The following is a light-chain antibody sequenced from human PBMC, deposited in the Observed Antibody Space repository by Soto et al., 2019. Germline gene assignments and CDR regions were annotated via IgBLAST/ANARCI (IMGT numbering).Light chain of an antibody. J-gene: IGLJ1*01. Sequence: QSALTQPASVSGSPGQSITISCTGTSSDVGGYNYVSWYQQHPGKAPKLMIYEVSNRPSGVSNRFSGSKSGNTASLTISGLQAEDEADYYCSSYTSSIFSYVFGTGTKVTVL. CDR2: EVS. CDR1: SSDVGGYNY. CDR3: SSYTSSIFSYV. V-gene: IGLV2-14*01.